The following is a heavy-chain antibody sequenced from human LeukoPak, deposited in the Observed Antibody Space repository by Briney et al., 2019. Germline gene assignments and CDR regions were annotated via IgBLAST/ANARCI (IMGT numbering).Heavy chain of an antibody. V-gene: IGHV3-7*03. D-gene: IGHD2-15*01. J-gene: IGHJ4*02. CDR1: GFTFSSYW. CDR2: IRKDGSQI. Sequence: GGSLRLSCAASGFTFSSYWMSWVRRAPGKGLEWVANIRKDGSQIHYVDSVKDRFIISRDNANNVLYLQMNSLRVEDTAVYYCAKVIAVTIDYYFDYWGQGTLVTVSS. CDR3: AKVIAVTIDYYFDY.